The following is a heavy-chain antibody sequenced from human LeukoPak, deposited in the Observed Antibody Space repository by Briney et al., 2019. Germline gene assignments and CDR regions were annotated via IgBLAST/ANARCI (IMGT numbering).Heavy chain of an antibody. D-gene: IGHD6-13*01. CDR3: ARGQVSRQQPLVLHFDY. Sequence: SETLSLTCAVYGGSFSGYYWSWIRQPPGKGLEWIGKINHSGSTNYNPSLKSRVTISVDTSKNQFSLKLSSVTAADTAVYYCARGQVSRQQPLVLHFDYWGQGTLVTVSS. V-gene: IGHV4-34*01. J-gene: IGHJ4*02. CDR2: INHSGST. CDR1: GGSFSGYY.